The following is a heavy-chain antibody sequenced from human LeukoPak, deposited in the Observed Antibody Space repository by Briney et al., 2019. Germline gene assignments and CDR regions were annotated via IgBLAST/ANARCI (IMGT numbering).Heavy chain of an antibody. CDR3: AREGWDYYDSSGYYG. CDR2: IYYSGST. Sequence: SETLSLTCTVSGGSISSYYWSWIRQPPGKGLEWIGYIYYSGSTNYNPSLKSRVTISVDTSKNQFSLKLSSVTAADTAVYYCAREGWDYYDSSGYYGWGQGTLVTVSS. CDR1: GGSISSYY. V-gene: IGHV4-59*01. D-gene: IGHD3-22*01. J-gene: IGHJ4*02.